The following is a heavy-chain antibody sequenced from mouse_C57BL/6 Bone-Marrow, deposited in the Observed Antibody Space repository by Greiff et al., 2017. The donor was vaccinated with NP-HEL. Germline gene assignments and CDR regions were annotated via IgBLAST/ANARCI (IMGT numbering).Heavy chain of an antibody. CDR3: AGLPDGYYTYYAMDY. D-gene: IGHD2-3*01. V-gene: IGHV5-9*01. Sequence: DVMLVQSGGGLVKPGGSLKLSCAASGFTFTSYTMSWVRQTPEKRLEWVATISGGGGNTYYPDSVKGRFTISKDNSKNTLYLQMSSLRSEDTALYYCAGLPDGYYTYYAMDYCDQGTSVTVSS. J-gene: IGHJ4*01. CDR2: ISGGGGNT. CDR1: GFTFTSYT.